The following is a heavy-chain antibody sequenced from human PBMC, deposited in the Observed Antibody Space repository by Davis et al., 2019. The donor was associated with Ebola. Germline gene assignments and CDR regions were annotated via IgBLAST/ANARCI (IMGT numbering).Heavy chain of an antibody. CDR2: ISAYNGNT. CDR3: ASPGPVGGSYLHY. D-gene: IGHD1-26*01. V-gene: IGHV1-18*01. CDR1: GYTFASNG. Sequence: AASVKVSCKASGYTFASNGIAWVRQAPGQGLEWMGWISAYNGNTNYAQKLQGRVTMTRDTSTSTVYMELSSLRSEDTAVYYCASPGPVGGSYLHYWGQGTLVTVSS. J-gene: IGHJ4*02.